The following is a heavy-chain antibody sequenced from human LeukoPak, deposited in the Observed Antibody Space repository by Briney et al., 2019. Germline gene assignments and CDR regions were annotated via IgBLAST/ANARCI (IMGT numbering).Heavy chain of an antibody. J-gene: IGHJ6*03. CDR2: IYYSGST. CDR3: ARGRRGVVVVAATLPVDYYYYMDV. V-gene: IGHV4-59*01. CDR1: GGSISSYY. Sequence: SETLSLTCTVSGGSISSYYWSWIRQPPGKGLEWIGYIYYSGSTNYNPSLKSRVTISLDTSKNQFSLKLSSVTAADTAVYYCARGRRGVVVVAATLPVDYYYYMDVWGKGTTVTISS. D-gene: IGHD2-15*01.